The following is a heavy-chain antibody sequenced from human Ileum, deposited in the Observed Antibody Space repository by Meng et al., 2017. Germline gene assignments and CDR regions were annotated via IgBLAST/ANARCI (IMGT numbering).Heavy chain of an antibody. J-gene: IGHJ4*02. CDR1: GYTFITYA. V-gene: IGHV1-3*04. CDR2: INTDNGDT. D-gene: IGHD2-15*01. Sequence: ASVKVSCKTSGYTFITYAMHWLRQAPGQRPEWLGWINTDNGDTQYSQNFQDRVTITRDTSTNTVYMELSSLRSEDTAVYYCARERLRSGEEYWGKGTRGTSPQ. CDR3: ARERLRSGEEY.